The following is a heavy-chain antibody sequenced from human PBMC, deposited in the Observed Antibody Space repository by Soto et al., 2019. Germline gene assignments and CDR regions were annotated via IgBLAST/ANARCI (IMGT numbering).Heavy chain of an antibody. CDR2: LSGRGGST. CDR3: AKDFTVTTSLYPHYYGLDV. J-gene: IGHJ6*02. D-gene: IGHD4-17*01. V-gene: IGHV3-23*01. Sequence: GGSLRLSCTASGFTFSNYAVNWVRQAPDKGLEWVSALSGRGGSTHYADSVKGRFTISRDNSKNKLFLQMNSLRAEDTAVYYCAKDFTVTTSLYPHYYGLDVWGQGTTVTVSS. CDR1: GFTFSNYA.